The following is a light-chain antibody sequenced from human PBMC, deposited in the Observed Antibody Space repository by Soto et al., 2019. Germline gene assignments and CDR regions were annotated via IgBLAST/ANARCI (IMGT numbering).Light chain of an antibody. J-gene: IGKJ2*01. CDR2: GAT. V-gene: IGKV1-33*01. Sequence: DSQMTQSPSSLSASVGDRVTITCQASQDITNYLDWYRQIPGKAPNLLIYGATNLETGVPSRLSGSGSGAHFSFTISSLQHADIATYHCQQYDNHRPDTFGQGTKLEI. CDR3: QQYDNHRPDT. CDR1: QDITNY.